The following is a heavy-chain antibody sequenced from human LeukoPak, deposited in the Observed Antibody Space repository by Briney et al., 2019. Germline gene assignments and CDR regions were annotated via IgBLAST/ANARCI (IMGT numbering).Heavy chain of an antibody. D-gene: IGHD1-14*01. Sequence: ASVKVSCKTSGYTFTDHHMHWVRQAPGQGLEWMGRVDPKSGGTIYAQNFQVRVAMTSDTSTRTASMEVSSLKSDDTAVYYCATETWYFASWGQGTLVTVSS. J-gene: IGHJ4*02. CDR2: VDPKSGGT. CDR3: ATETWYFAS. V-gene: IGHV1-2*02. CDR1: GYTFTDHH.